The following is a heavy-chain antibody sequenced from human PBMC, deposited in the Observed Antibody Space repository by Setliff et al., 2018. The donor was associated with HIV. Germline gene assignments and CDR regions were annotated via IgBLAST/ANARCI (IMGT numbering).Heavy chain of an antibody. CDR3: ARERPGDHYESTGYQLADWFDP. CDR1: GGTFSSYA. Sequence: GASVKVSCKASGGTFSSYAISWVRQAPGQGLEWMGGIIPIFGTANYAQKFQGRVTITTYESTSTAYMELSSLSSEDTAVYYCARERPGDHYESTGYQLADWFDPWGQGTLFTVSS. J-gene: IGHJ5*02. D-gene: IGHD3-22*01. CDR2: IIPIFGTA. V-gene: IGHV1-69*05.